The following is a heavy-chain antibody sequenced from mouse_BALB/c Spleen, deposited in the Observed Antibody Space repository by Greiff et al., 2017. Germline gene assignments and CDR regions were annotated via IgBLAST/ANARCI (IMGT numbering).Heavy chain of an antibody. CDR2: IDPANGNT. CDR1: GFNIKDTY. D-gene: IGHD2-3*01. Sequence: EVQLQQSGAELVKPGASVKLSCTASGFNIKDTYMHWVKQRPEQGLEWIGRIDPANGNTKYDPKFQGKATITADTSSNTAYLQLSSLTSEDTAVYYCARAWLLPYYAMDYWGQGTSVTVSS. CDR3: ARAWLLPYYAMDY. J-gene: IGHJ4*01. V-gene: IGHV14-3*02.